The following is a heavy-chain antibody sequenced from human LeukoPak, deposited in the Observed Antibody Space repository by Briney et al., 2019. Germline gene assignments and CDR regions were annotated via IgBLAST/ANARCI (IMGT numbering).Heavy chain of an antibody. V-gene: IGHV3-9*01. CDR3: VKDTTGWYGEFDY. CDR1: GFTHEDYD. J-gene: IGHJ4*02. CDR2: ISWNSGSI. Sequence: SLTLFCAPSGFTHEDYDIHWPRQAPERALEWVSGISWNSGSIGYADSVKGRFTISRDNAKNSLNLQMNSLRAEDTALYYCVKDTTGWYGEFDYWGQGTLVTVSS. D-gene: IGHD6-19*01.